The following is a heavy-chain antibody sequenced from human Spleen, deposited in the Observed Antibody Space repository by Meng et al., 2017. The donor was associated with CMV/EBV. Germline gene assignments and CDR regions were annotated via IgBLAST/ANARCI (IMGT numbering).Heavy chain of an antibody. V-gene: IGHV1-8*01. CDR1: GYTFISYD. J-gene: IGHJ4*02. D-gene: IGHD2-2*02. CDR3: ARGTAVVPAAIGFWPLHHDILTIDY. CDR2: MNPNSGNT. Sequence: ASVKVSCKASGYTFISYDINWVRQAAGQGLEWMGWMNPNSGNTGYAQKFQGRVTMTRDTSISTAYMELSRLRSDDTAVYYCARGTAVVPAAIGFWPLHHDILTIDYWGQGTLVTVSS.